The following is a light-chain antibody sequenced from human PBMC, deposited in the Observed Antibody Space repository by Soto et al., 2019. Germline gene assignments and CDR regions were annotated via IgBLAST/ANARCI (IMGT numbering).Light chain of an antibody. V-gene: IGLV2-14*01. CDR3: RSCTASTPRYV. J-gene: IGLJ1*01. Sequence: QFVQTQPACLSGSPGQSITISCTGTSSDVGNYNYVSWYQQHPGKAPQPMIFQVSNRASGVSNRFSGSKSGDTASLTISGLQAENEADYYSRSCTASTPRYVLASDNKLTVL. CDR1: SSDVGNYNY. CDR2: QVS.